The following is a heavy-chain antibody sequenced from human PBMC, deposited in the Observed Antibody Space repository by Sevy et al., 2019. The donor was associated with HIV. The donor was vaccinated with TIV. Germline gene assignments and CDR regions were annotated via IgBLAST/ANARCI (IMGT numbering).Heavy chain of an antibody. Sequence: ASVKVSCKASGYTFTGQYIHWVRQAPGQGLEWMGWINPNSGNTNYAQVFQGRVTMTRDTSISTAYMELSGLKSDDTAVYYCSRDLRLRGYSYGCFGYWGQGTLVTVSS. J-gene: IGHJ4*02. CDR3: SRDLRLRGYSYGCFGY. V-gene: IGHV1-2*02. CDR1: GYTFTGQY. CDR2: INPNSGNT. D-gene: IGHD5-18*01.